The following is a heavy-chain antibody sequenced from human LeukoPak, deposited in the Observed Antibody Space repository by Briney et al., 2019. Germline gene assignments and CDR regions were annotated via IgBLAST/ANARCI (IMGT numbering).Heavy chain of an antibody. CDR1: GFTFSSYS. V-gene: IGHV3-48*01. Sequence: GGSLRLSCAASGFTFSSYSMNWVRQAPGKGLEWVSYISSSSSTIYYADSVKGRFTISRDNSKNTLYLQMDSLRAEDTAVYYCAKYRGSGWYYFDYWGQGTLVTVSS. CDR3: AKYRGSGWYYFDY. CDR2: ISSSSSTI. J-gene: IGHJ4*02. D-gene: IGHD6-19*01.